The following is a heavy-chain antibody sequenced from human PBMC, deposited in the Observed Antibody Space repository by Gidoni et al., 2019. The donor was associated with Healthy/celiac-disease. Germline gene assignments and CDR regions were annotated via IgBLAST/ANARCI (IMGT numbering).Heavy chain of an antibody. Sequence: EVQLVESGGGVVQPGGSLRLSCAASGLTFSSYSMNWVRQAPGKGLELVSYISSSSSTIYYADSVKGRFTISRDNAKNSLYLQMNSLRDEDTAVYYCARDCSSTSCSPPYYYGMDVWGQGTTVTVSS. D-gene: IGHD2-2*01. CDR1: GLTFSSYS. CDR2: ISSSSSTI. V-gene: IGHV3-48*02. CDR3: ARDCSSTSCSPPYYYGMDV. J-gene: IGHJ6*02.